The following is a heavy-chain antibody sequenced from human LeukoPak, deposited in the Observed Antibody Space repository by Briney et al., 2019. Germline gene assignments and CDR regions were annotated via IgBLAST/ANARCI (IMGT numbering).Heavy chain of an antibody. CDR2: IYASGST. CDR3: ARVGSYGGIDY. D-gene: IGHD1-26*01. V-gene: IGHV4-4*07. J-gene: IGHJ4*02. Sequence: PSETLSLTCTVSGGSINNFYWSWIRQPAGKGLEWIGRIYASGSTNYSPSLKSRVTMSVDTSKNQFSLKLSSVTAADTAVYYCARVGSYGGIDYWGQGTLVTVSS. CDR1: GGSINNFY.